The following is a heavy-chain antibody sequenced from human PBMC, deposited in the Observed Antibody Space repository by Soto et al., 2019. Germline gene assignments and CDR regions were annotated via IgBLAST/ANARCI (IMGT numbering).Heavy chain of an antibody. J-gene: IGHJ6*02. CDR2: ISWNSGSI. CDR1: GFTFDDYA. CDR3: AKGAAIAARPMDV. V-gene: IGHV3-9*01. D-gene: IGHD6-6*01. Sequence: PGGSLRLSCAASGFTFDDYAMHWVRQAPGKGLEWVSGISWNSGSIGYADSVKGRFTISRDNAKNSLYLQMNSLRAEDTALYYCAKGAAIAARPMDVWGQGTTVTVSS.